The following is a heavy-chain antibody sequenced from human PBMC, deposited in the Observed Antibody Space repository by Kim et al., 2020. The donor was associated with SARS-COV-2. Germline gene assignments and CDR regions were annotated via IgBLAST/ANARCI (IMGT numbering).Heavy chain of an antibody. CDR2: ISAYNGNT. V-gene: IGHV1-18*04. CDR3: ARDRPLGGSYYGYYYYGMDV. D-gene: IGHD1-26*01. Sequence: ASVKVSCKASGYTFTSYGISWVRQAPGQGLEWMGWISAYNGNTNYAQKLQGRVTMTTDTSTSTAYMELRSLRSDDTAVYYCARDRPLGGSYYGYYYYGMDVWGQGTTVTVSS. CDR1: GYTFTSYG. J-gene: IGHJ6*02.